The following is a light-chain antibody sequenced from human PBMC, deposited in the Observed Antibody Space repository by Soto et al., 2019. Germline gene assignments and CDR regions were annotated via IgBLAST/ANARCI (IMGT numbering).Light chain of an antibody. CDR1: QSVRSN. J-gene: IGKJ3*01. Sequence: EIVMMQSPATLSASPGERATLSRRASQSVRSNLAWYQQKPGQAPRLLIFGASARATVVPARFSGSGSGTEFALTINSLQSDDFATYYCLQDYNYPLTFGPGTKVDIK. V-gene: IGKV3-15*01. CDR2: GAS. CDR3: LQDYNYPLT.